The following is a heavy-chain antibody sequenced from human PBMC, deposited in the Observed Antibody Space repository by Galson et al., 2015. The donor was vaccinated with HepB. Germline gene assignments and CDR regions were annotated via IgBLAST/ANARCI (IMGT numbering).Heavy chain of an antibody. Sequence: SLRLSCAASGFTFSSYWMSWVRQAPGKGLEWVANIKQDGSEKYYVHSVKGRFTISRDNAKNSLYLQMNSLRAEDTAVYYCARDSGAYCGGDCYSYYYYYYGLDVWGQGTTVTVSS. CDR1: GFTFSSYW. CDR3: ARDSGAYCGGDCYSYYYYYYGLDV. CDR2: IKQDGSEK. V-gene: IGHV3-7*03. J-gene: IGHJ6*02. D-gene: IGHD2-21*02.